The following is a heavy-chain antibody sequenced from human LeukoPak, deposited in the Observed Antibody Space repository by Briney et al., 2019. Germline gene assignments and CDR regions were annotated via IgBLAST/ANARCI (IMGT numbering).Heavy chain of an antibody. D-gene: IGHD5-18*01. CDR3: SGDEGLVQLWRYVDY. J-gene: IGHJ4*02. CDR2: ISAYNGNT. Sequence: EASVKVSCKASGYTFTSYGISWVRQAPGQGLEWMGWISAYNGNTNYAQKLQGRVTMTTDTSTSTAYMELRSLRSDDTAVYYCSGDEGLVQLWRYVDYWGQGTLVTVSS. V-gene: IGHV1-18*04. CDR1: GYTFTSYG.